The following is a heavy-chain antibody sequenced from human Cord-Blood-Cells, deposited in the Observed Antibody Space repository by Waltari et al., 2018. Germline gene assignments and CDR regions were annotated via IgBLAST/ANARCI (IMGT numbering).Heavy chain of an antibody. CDR2: FDAEDGET. J-gene: IGHJ1*01. CDR3: ATEVLGQQLGRHVQH. CDR1: GYTLTELS. V-gene: IGHV1-24*01. Sequence: QVQLVQSGAEVKKPGASVKVSCKVSGYTLTELSMHWVRQAPGKGLEWMGGFDAEDGETIYAQKFQGRVTRTDDTSTDTAYMGLSSLRSEDTAVYYCATEVLGQQLGRHVQHWGQGTLVTVSS. D-gene: IGHD6-13*01.